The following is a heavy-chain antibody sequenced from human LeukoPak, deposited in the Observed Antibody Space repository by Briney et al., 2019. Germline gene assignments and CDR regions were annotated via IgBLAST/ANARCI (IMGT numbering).Heavy chain of an antibody. V-gene: IGHV3-23*01. CDR1: GFTFSSYA. Sequence: PGGSLRLSCAASGFTFSSYAMSWVRQAPGKGLEWVSAISGSGGSTYYADSVKGRFTISRDNSKNTLYPQMNSLRAEDTAVYYCAKEGRGYSSSWRNWFDPWGQGTLVTVSS. CDR3: AKEGRGYSSSWRNWFDP. J-gene: IGHJ5*02. D-gene: IGHD6-13*01. CDR2: ISGSGGST.